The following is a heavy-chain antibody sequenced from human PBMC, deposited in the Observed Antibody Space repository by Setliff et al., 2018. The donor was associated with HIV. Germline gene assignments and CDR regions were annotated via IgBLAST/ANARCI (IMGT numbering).Heavy chain of an antibody. CDR2: INHSGST. CDR1: GGSFSGYY. D-gene: IGHD3-22*01. Sequence: SEPLSLTCAVYGGSFSGYYWSWIRQPPGKGLEWIAEINHSGSTNYNPSLKSRVTISVDTSKNQFSLKLTSVTAADTAVYYCARGHFHDSKGYYLRAFDIWGQGTMVTVSS. CDR3: ARGHFHDSKGYYLRAFDI. J-gene: IGHJ3*02. V-gene: IGHV4-34*01.